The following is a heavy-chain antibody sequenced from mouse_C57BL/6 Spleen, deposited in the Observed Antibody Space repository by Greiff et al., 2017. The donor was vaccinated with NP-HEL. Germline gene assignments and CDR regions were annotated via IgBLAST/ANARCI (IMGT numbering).Heavy chain of an antibody. CDR1: GYTFTSYW. Sequence: VQLQQPGAELVKPGASVKLSCKASGYTFTSYWMQWVKQRPGQGLEWIGEIDPSDSSTNYNQKFKGKATLTVDKSSSTAYMQLSSLTSEDSAVYYCARFYYGSSAWYFDVWGTGTTVTVSS. J-gene: IGHJ1*03. CDR2: IDPSDSST. D-gene: IGHD1-1*01. CDR3: ARFYYGSSAWYFDV. V-gene: IGHV1-50*01.